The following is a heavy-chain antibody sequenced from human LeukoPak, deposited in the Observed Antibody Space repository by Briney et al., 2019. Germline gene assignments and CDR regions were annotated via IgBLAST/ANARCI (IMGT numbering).Heavy chain of an antibody. D-gene: IGHD3-10*01. CDR3: AREGDSGSENYYVKWFDP. CDR1: GFTFSSYY. CDR2: IKEDGSDK. Sequence: GGSLRLSCSASGFTFSSYYMSWVRQAPGEGLEWVANIKEDGSDKTYVDSVKGRFIISRDNTKNSLYLQMYSLIPEDTAVYYCAREGDSGSENYYVKWFDPWGQGTVVTVSS. J-gene: IGHJ5*02. V-gene: IGHV3-7*01.